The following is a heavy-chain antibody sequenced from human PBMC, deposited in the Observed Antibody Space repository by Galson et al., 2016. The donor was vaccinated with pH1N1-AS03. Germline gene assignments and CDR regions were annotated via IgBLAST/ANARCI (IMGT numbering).Heavy chain of an antibody. Sequence: TLSLTCTVSGGSITNYYWTWIRQPPGKGLEWIGYIYYNGPANYNPSLNSRVTISADTSKKQFFLNLTSVTAADTAVYFCTRGGTYSSSSPAYFGYWGQGTLVTVSP. V-gene: IGHV4-59*01. CDR3: TRGGTYSSSSPAYFGY. CDR2: IYYNGPA. J-gene: IGHJ4*02. CDR1: GGSITNYY. D-gene: IGHD6-6*01.